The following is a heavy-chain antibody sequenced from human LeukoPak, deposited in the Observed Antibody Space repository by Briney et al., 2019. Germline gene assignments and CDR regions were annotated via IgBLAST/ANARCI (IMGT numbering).Heavy chain of an antibody. CDR3: AATRRKYRQTGDNWFDP. CDR2: IYYSGST. CDR1: GGSISSGGYY. Sequence: PSETLSLTCTVSGGSISSGGYYWSWIRQHPGKGLERIGYIYYSGSTYYNPSLKSRVTISVDTSKNQFSLKLSSVTAADTAVYYCAATRRKYRQTGDNWFDPWGQGTLVTVSS. V-gene: IGHV4-31*03. J-gene: IGHJ5*02. D-gene: IGHD2-2*01.